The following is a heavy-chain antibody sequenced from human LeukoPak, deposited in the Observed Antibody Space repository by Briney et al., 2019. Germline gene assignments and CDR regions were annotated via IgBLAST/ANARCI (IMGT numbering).Heavy chain of an antibody. CDR3: AELGITMIGGV. J-gene: IGHJ6*04. Sequence: GGSLRLSCTSSGFTFSSYEMNWVRQAPGKGLEWVSYISSSGSTIYYADSVKGRFTISRDNAKNSLYLQMNSLRAEDTAVYYCAELGITMIGGVWGKGTTVTISS. CDR1: GFTFSSYE. V-gene: IGHV3-48*03. D-gene: IGHD3-10*02. CDR2: ISSSGSTI.